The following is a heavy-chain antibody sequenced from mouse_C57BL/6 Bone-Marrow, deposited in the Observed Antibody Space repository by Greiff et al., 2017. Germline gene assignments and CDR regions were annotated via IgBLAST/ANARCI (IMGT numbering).Heavy chain of an antibody. CDR2: INPNNGGT. CDR1: GYTFTDYY. J-gene: IGHJ3*01. D-gene: IGHD1-1*01. CDR3: ARSGYYGSSPFAY. Sequence: EVQLQQSGPELVKPGASVKISCKASGYTFTDYYMNWVKQSHGKSLEWIGDINPNNGGTSYNQKFKGKATLTVDKSSSTAYMERRSLTSEDSAVYYCARSGYYGSSPFAYWGQGTLVTVSA. V-gene: IGHV1-26*01.